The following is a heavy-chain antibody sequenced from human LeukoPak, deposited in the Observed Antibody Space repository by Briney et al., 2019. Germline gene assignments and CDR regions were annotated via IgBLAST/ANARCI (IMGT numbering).Heavy chain of an antibody. V-gene: IGHV3-21*01. Sequence: GGSLRLSCAASGFTFSSYSMNWVRQAPGKGLEWVSSIKGRFTISRDNAKNSLYLQMNSLSAEDTAVYYCATGGGDWFDPWGQGTLVTVSS. CDR2: I. CDR1: GFTFSSYS. CDR3: ATGGGDWFDP. D-gene: IGHD2-8*02. J-gene: IGHJ5*02.